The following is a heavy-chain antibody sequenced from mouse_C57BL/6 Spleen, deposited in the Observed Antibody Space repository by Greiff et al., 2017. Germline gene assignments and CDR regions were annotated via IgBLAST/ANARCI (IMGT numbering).Heavy chain of an antibody. Sequence: VQLQQSGAELVRPGASVKLSCTASGFNIKDSYMHWVKQRPEQGLEWIGRIDPEDGDTEYAPKFQGKATMTADTSSNTAYLQLSSLTSEDTAVXYCTRYYGNYGWYFDVWGTGTTVTVSS. J-gene: IGHJ1*03. CDR1: GFNIKDSY. V-gene: IGHV14-1*01. D-gene: IGHD2-1*01. CDR3: TRYYGNYGWYFDV. CDR2: IDPEDGDT.